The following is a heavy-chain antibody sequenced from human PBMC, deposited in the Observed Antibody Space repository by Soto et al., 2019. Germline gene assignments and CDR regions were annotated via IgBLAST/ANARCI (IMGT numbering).Heavy chain of an antibody. V-gene: IGHV3-23*01. D-gene: IGHD2-15*01. Sequence: LRLSCAASGFTFSSYAMTWVRQAPGKGLEWVSTITESGGSTYYADSVKGRLTISRDNSRNTLYLQMNSLTAEDTALYYCAKVEVVTLAPLDHWGQGTLVTVSS. J-gene: IGHJ4*02. CDR3: AKVEVVTLAPLDH. CDR1: GFTFSSYA. CDR2: ITESGGST.